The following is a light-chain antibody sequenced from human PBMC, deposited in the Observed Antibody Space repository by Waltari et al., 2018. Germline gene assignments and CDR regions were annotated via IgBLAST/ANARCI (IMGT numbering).Light chain of an antibody. CDR1: SSNVGRSDL. J-gene: IGLJ2*01. V-gene: IGLV2-23*02. Sequence: QSALTQPASMSGSPGQSITISCTGTSSNVGRSDLVSWYQQHPGKAPKIMIFEVSKRPSGVSNRFSGSKSGNTASLTISGLQAEDEADYYCCSSAGTYTFVFGGGTKLTVL. CDR3: CSSAGTYTFV. CDR2: EVS.